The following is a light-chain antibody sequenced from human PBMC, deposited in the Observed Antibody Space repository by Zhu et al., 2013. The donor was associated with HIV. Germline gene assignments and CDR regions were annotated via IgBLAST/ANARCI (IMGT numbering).Light chain of an antibody. CDR1: QSLLYASNNKNY. CDR3: QQFYSTPRT. V-gene: IGKV4-1*01. J-gene: IGKJ1*01. CDR2: WSS. Sequence: DIVMTQSPDFVTLFPGERATINCRSNQSLLYASNNKNYLAWYQLKVGQPPKLLIYWSSTRASGVPDRFRGSGSGTNFTLSISPLQAQDVAIYFCQQFYSTPRTFGQGTRVELK.